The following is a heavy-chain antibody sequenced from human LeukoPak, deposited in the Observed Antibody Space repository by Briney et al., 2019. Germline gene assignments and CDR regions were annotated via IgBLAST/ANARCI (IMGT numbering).Heavy chain of an antibody. CDR1: GFTFSSYG. CDR2: IWYDGSNK. V-gene: IGHV3-33*06. J-gene: IGHJ4*02. CDR3: AKDLSSDGYNTGNFDY. D-gene: IGHD5-24*01. Sequence: GGSLRLSCAASGFTFSSYGMHWVRQAPGKGLEWVAVIWYDGSNKYYADSVKGRFTISRDNSKNTLYLQMNSLRAEDTAVYYCAKDLSSDGYNTGNFDYWGQGTLVTVSS.